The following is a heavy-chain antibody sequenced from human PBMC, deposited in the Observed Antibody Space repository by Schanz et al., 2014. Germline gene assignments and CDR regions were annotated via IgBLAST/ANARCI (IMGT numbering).Heavy chain of an antibody. Sequence: QVQLVQSGAEVKKPGSSVKVSCKASGGTFTDYYIHWVRQAPGQGLEWMGWIHTVTGNPTYAQDFTGRFVFSLDTSVSTAYLQINSLLAEDTAIYYCATEGPRSSWPPHFGYWGQGTLVTVSP. CDR3: ATEGPRSSWPPHFGY. CDR2: IHTVTGNP. D-gene: IGHD6-13*01. CDR1: GGTFTDYY. V-gene: IGHV7-4-1*02. J-gene: IGHJ4*02.